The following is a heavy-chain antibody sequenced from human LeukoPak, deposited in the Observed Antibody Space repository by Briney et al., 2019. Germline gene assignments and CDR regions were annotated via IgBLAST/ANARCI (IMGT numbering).Heavy chain of an antibody. Sequence: GGSLRLSCAASGFTISSNYMSWVRQAPGKGLEWVAVISYDGSSKYYADSVKGRFTISRDNSKNTLYLQMNSLRAEDTAVYYCARARSSYGYGDAFDIWGQGTMVTVSS. CDR2: ISYDGSSK. D-gene: IGHD5-18*01. CDR1: GFTISSNY. J-gene: IGHJ3*02. CDR3: ARARSSYGYGDAFDI. V-gene: IGHV3-30*03.